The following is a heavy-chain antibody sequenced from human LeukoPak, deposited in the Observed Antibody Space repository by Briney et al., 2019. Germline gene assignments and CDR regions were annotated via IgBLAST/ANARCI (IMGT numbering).Heavy chain of an antibody. CDR3: ARDLIVGATTLDY. CDR2: INPNSGGT. D-gene: IGHD1-26*01. CDR1: GYTFTAYY. V-gene: IGHV1-2*02. J-gene: IGHJ4*02. Sequence: ASVTVSCTASGYTFTAYYMHWVRQAPGQGLEWMGWINPNSGGTNYAQKFQGRVTMTRDTSISTAYMELSRLRSDDTALYYCARDLIVGATTLDYWGQGTLVTVSA.